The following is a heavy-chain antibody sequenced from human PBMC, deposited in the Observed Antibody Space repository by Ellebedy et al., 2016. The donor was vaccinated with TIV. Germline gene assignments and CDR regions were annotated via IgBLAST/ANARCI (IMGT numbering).Heavy chain of an antibody. J-gene: IGHJ5*02. CDR1: GYTFTSYG. CDR2: INPYNGNT. D-gene: IGHD3-16*02. CDR3: ARDGPWGYHWFDP. Sequence: AASVKVSCKASGYTFTSYGISWVRQAPGQGLEWMGWINPYNGNTNYVQKLQDRVTMNTDTSTSTAYMELRSLRSEDAAVYYCARDGPWGYHWFDPWGQGTLVTVSS. V-gene: IGHV1-18*01.